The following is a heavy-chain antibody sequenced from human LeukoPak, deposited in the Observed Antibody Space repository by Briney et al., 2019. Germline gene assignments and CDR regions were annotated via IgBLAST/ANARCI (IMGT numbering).Heavy chain of an antibody. D-gene: IGHD3-10*01. J-gene: IGHJ4*02. CDR2: ISAYNGNT. V-gene: IGHV1-18*01. Sequence: ASVKVSCKASGYTFTSYGISWVRQAPGQGLEWMGWISAYNGNTNYAQKLQGRVTMTTDTSTSTAYMELRSLRSDDSAVYYCAQHFGELPYFDYWGQGTLVTVSS. CDR1: GYTFTSYG. CDR3: AQHFGELPYFDY.